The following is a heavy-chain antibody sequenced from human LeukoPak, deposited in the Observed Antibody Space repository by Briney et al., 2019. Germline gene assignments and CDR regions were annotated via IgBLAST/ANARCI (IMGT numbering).Heavy chain of an antibody. V-gene: IGHV3-23*01. D-gene: IGHD7-27*01. Sequence: GESLRLSCAASGFTFSSYAMSWVRHAPGKGLEWVSAISGSGGSTYYADSVKGRFTISRDNSKNTLYLQMNSLRAEDTAVYYCAKYNGGPGHYFDYWGQGTLVTVSS. CDR1: GFTFSSYA. CDR3: AKYNGGPGHYFDY. CDR2: ISGSGGST. J-gene: IGHJ4*02.